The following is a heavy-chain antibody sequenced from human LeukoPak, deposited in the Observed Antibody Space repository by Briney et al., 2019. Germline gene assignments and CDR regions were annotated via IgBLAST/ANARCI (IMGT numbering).Heavy chain of an antibody. J-gene: IGHJ4*02. V-gene: IGHV4-61*05. CDR3: ARDLDWLNYYFDY. D-gene: IGHD3-9*01. CDR1: GDSISTSNSY. Sequence: PSETLSLTCTVSGDSISTSNSYWGWIRQPPGKGLEWIGYIYYSGSTNYNPSLKSRVTISVDTSKNQFSLKLSSVTAADTAVYYCARDLDWLNYYFDYWGQGTLVTVSS. CDR2: IYYSGST.